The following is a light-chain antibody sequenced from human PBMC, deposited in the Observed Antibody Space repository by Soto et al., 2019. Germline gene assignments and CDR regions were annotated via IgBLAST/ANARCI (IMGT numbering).Light chain of an antibody. J-gene: IGKJ2*01. CDR2: GAS. V-gene: IGKV3-20*01. CDR1: QSVSGSY. CDR3: QQYHSSPQT. Sequence: IVLTQSPGTLSLSPGDRATLSCRASQSVSGSYLAWFQQKPGQAPRLLIYGASNRATGIPDRFSGSGSGTDFTLSISRLEPEDFAVYYCQQYHSSPQTFGQGTKLEIK.